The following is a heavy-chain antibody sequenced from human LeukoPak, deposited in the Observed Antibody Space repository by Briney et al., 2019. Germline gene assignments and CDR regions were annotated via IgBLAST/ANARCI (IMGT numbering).Heavy chain of an antibody. J-gene: IGHJ6*03. CDR3: AKDKQLVGYYYYYMDV. V-gene: IGHV3-30*18. D-gene: IGHD6-6*01. CDR1: GFTFSSYG. CDR2: ISYDGSNK. Sequence: PGGSLRLSCAASGFTFSSYGMHWVRQAPGKGLEWVAVISYDGSNKYYADSVKGRFTISRDNSKNTLYLQMNSLRAEDTAVYYCAKDKQLVGYYYYYMDVWGKGTTVTVSS.